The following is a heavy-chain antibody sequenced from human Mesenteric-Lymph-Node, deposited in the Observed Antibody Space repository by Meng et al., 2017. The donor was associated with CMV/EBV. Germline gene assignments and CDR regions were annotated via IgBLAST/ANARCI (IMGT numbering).Heavy chain of an antibody. J-gene: IGHJ5*02. D-gene: IGHD2-2*01. CDR1: FSSYA. CDR3: ARDSGYCSSTSCHDNWFDP. V-gene: IGHV3-30-3*01. Sequence: FSSYAMHWVRQAPGKGLEWVAVISYDGSNKYYADSVKGRFTISRDNSKNTLYLQMNSLRAEDTAVYYCARDSGYCSSTSCHDNWFDPWGQGTLVTVSS. CDR2: ISYDGSNK.